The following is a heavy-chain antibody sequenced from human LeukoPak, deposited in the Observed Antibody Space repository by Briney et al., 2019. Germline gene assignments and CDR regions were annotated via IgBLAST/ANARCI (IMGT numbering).Heavy chain of an antibody. V-gene: IGHV3-53*01. J-gene: IGHJ4*01. D-gene: IGHD3-16*01. CDR1: GFTFGAYT. Sequence: GGSLRLSCAASGFTFGAYTINWVRQAPGRGLERVSVIYSGGSTYYADSVKGRFTISRDNSKNTLYLQMNSLRAEDTAVYYCAREPSGGSSDWGQGTLVTVSS. CDR2: IYSGGST. CDR3: AREPSGGSSD.